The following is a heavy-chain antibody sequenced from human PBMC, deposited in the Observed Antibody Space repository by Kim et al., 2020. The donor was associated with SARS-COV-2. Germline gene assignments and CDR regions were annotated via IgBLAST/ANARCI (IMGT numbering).Heavy chain of an antibody. CDR3: ARTLSRVLGYYYYGMDV. D-gene: IGHD3-10*01. CDR1: GGSISSYY. Sequence: SETLSLTCTVSGGSISSYYWSWIRQPPGKGLEWIGYIYYSGSTNYNPSLKSRVTISVDTSKNQFSLKLSSVTAADTAVYYCARTLSRVLGYYYYGMDVWGQGTTVTVSS. V-gene: IGHV4-59*13. J-gene: IGHJ6*02. CDR2: IYYSGST.